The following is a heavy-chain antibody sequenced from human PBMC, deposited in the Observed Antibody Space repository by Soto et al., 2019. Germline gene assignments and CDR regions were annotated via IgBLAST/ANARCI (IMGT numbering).Heavy chain of an antibody. CDR1: AFTFSNHG. CDR2: ISYDGSNK. Sequence: QVHLVESGGGVVQPGRSLRLSCAASAFTFSNHGMHWVRQAPGKGLEWLAVISYDGSNKYYADSVKGRFSISRDNSKNTLYLQVNSLSTEDTAVYYCAKDVSVVERYYYYGMDVWGQGTTVTVSS. CDR3: AKDVSVVERYYYYGMDV. V-gene: IGHV3-30*18. D-gene: IGHD2-15*01. J-gene: IGHJ6*02.